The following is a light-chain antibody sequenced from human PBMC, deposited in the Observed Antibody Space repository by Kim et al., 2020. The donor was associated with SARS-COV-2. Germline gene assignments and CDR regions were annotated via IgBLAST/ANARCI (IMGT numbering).Light chain of an antibody. CDR2: GAS. Sequence: DIQMTQSPSSLSASVGDRVTITCRASQGIAKDLAWFQQKPGKAPKSLVYGASSLQSGAPSRFSGSGSGTEFTLTITSLQPEDFAAYVCQKYNSYTITFGGGTKGDIK. CDR3: QKYNSYTIT. CDR1: QGIAKD. V-gene: IGKV1-16*01. J-gene: IGKJ4*01.